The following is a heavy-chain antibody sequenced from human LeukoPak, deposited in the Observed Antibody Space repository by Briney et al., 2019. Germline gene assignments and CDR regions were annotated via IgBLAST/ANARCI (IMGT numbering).Heavy chain of an antibody. CDR1: GFPFGDYS. Sequence: PGGSLRLSCTASGFPFGDYSMNWVRQAPGKGLEWVGFIRREAYGGTTQYAASVKGRFTISRDDSKSIAYLQMNSLKTEDTAVYYCTSQLQLLTFFDYWGQGTLVTVSS. CDR3: TSQLQLLTFFDY. J-gene: IGHJ4*02. D-gene: IGHD6-13*01. V-gene: IGHV3-49*04. CDR2: IRREAYGGTT.